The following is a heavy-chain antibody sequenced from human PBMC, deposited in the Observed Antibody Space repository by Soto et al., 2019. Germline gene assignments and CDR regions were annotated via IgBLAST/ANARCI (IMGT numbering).Heavy chain of an antibody. CDR1: GFTFNVYG. J-gene: IGHJ6*02. CDR3: ARVRDPHLDHYGLDV. Sequence: QVQLVQSGAEVKNPGSSVRVSCKTSGFTFNVYGIHWVRQAPGQGLEWMRGLIPIYDEPNYAQKFQGRVTITADKSTATVDLDLNSLRSEDTAGYFCARVRDPHLDHYGLDVWGQVTTVTVSS. CDR2: LIPIYDEP. V-gene: IGHV1-69*06.